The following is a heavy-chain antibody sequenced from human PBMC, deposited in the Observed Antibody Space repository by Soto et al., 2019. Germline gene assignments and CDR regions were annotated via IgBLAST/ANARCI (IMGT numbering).Heavy chain of an antibody. D-gene: IGHD3-3*01. CDR3: AKDRGRGSPVSGGMDV. CDR2: ISSASNHI. V-gene: IGHV3-21*01. J-gene: IGHJ6*02. Sequence: GGSLRLSCAASGFNFSSYNINWVRQAPGKGLEWVSSISSASNHIFYADSVKGRFTISRDNAKSSLNLQMNSLRAEDTAVYYCAKDRGRGSPVSGGMDVWGQGTTGTVS. CDR1: GFNFSSYN.